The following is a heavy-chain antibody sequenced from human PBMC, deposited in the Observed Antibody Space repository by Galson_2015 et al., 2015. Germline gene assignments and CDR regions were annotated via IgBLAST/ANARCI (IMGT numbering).Heavy chain of an antibody. J-gene: IGHJ5*02. CDR2: SKSRTDGGAI. CDR3: CGIAISKSRRFDP. V-gene: IGHV3-15*06. CDR1: GFTLRNAY. Sequence: VTVSCPASGFTLRNAYLRWVRQAPGKGLAGVGWSKSRTDGGAINYAAPVKDRFTISSHDSKNTLYLQINSLITDYTAVYYCCGIAISKSRRFDPWGQGTLVTVSS. D-gene: IGHD6-13*01.